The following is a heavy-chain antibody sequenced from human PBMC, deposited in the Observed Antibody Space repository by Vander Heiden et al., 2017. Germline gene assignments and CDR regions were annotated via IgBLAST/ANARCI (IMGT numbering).Heavy chain of an antibody. CDR3: ARKLDYGDYFDY. J-gene: IGHJ4*02. CDR2: IYWNDDK. D-gene: IGHD4-17*01. V-gene: IGHV2-5*01. CDR1: GFSLSSGVMG. Sequence: QITLKESGPTLVNPTQTLTLPCTFSGFSLSSGVMGVGWIRQPPGKALEWLALIYWNDDKRYSPSLKSRLTITKDTSRNQVVLKMTNMDPVDTATYYCARKLDYGDYFDYWGQGTLVTVSS.